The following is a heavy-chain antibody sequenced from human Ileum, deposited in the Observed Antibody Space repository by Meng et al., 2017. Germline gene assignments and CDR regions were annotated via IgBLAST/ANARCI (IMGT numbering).Heavy chain of an antibody. CDR2: LGAHDYDT. CDR1: DYTFTGYG. J-gene: IGHJ4*02. V-gene: IGHV1-18*01. CDR3: ARGTPGRSYSDY. D-gene: IGHD3-10*01. Sequence: QVYLVPSGSAVNKPWASVLVSCKSSDYTFTGYGVSWVRQAPGQGLEWMAWLGAHDYDTSHAPKFQGRVTVTADRTTATAYMELRSLRSDDTAVYYCARGTPGRSYSDYWGPGTLVTVSS.